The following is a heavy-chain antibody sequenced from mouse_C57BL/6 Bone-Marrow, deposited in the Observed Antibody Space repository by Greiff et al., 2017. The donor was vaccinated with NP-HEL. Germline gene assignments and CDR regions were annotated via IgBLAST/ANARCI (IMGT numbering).Heavy chain of an antibody. CDR2: IDPNSGGT. D-gene: IGHD1-1*01. CDR3: AREITTVVARAMDY. V-gene: IGHV1-72*01. Sequence: QVQLQQSGAELVKPGASVKLSCKASGYTFTSYWMHWVKQRPGRGLEWIGRIDPNSGGTKYNEKFKSKATLTVDKPSSTAYMQLSSLTSEDSAVYYCAREITTVVARAMDYWGQGTSVTVSS. CDR1: GYTFTSYW. J-gene: IGHJ4*01.